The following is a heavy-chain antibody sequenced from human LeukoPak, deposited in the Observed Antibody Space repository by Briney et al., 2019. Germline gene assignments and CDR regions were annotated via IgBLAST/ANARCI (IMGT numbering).Heavy chain of an antibody. CDR1: GYTYISYG. CDR3: ARDREQWLIAANDY. CDR2: ISPYNGNT. J-gene: IGHJ4*02. Sequence: ASVKVSCKASGYTYISYGISWVRQAPGQGLEWMGWISPYNGNTNYVEKFQDRVTMTTDTSTSTAYMELKSLTSDDTAVYYCARDREQWLIAANDYWGQGTLVTVSS. D-gene: IGHD6-19*01. V-gene: IGHV1-18*01.